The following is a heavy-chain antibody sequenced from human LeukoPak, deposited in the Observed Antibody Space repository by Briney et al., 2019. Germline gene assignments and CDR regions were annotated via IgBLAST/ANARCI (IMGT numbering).Heavy chain of an antibody. D-gene: IGHD3-22*01. J-gene: IGHJ2*01. CDR1: GFTFSSYG. CDR2: IWYDGSNK. Sequence: TGGSLRLSCAASGFTFSSYGMHWVRQAPGKGLEWVAVIWYDGSNKYYADSVKGRFTISRDNSKNTLYLQMNSLRAEDTAVYYCATDLYYDSSGGDLWGRGTLVTVSS. V-gene: IGHV3-33*01. CDR3: ATDLYYDSSGGDL.